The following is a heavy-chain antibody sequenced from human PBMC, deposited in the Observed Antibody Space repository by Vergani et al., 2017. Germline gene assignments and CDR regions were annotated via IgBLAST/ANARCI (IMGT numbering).Heavy chain of an antibody. CDR1: GYTFTGYY. CDR3: ARDLSRWRASSIDY. V-gene: IGHV1-2*02. CDR2: INHNSGGT. D-gene: IGHD5-24*01. J-gene: IGHJ4*02. Sequence: QVQLVQSGAEVKKPGASVKVSCKASGYTFTGYYMHWVRQAPGQGLEWMGWINHNSGGTNYAQKFQGRVTMTRDTSISTAYMELSRLRSDDTAVYYCARDLSRWRASSIDYWGQGTLVTVSS.